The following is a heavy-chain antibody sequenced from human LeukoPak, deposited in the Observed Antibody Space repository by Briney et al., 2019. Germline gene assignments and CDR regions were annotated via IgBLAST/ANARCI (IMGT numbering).Heavy chain of an antibody. Sequence: PSETLSLTCTVSGGSISSSSYYWGWIRQPPGKGLEWIGSIYNTGNTFYNPSLKSRVTMSVDTSKNQFSLKLSSVTAADTAVYYCARGPFYGDYVWFDPRGQGTLVTVSS. J-gene: IGHJ5*02. V-gene: IGHV4-39*07. D-gene: IGHD4-17*01. CDR3: ARGPFYGDYVWFDP. CDR2: IYNTGNT. CDR1: GGSISSSSYY.